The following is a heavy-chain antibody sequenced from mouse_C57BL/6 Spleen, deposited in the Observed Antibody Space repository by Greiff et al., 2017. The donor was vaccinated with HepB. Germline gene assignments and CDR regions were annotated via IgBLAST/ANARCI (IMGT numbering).Heavy chain of an antibody. V-gene: IGHV1-52*01. J-gene: IGHJ3*01. CDR2: IDTSDSET. D-gene: IGHD2-3*01. Sequence: QVQLQQPGAELVRPGSSVKLSCKASGYTFTSYWMHWVKQRPIQGLEWIGNIDTSDSETHYNQKFKDKATLTVDKSSSTAYMQLSSLTSEDSAVYYGAREGYDGYSRWFAYWGQGTLVTVSA. CDR1: GYTFTSYW. CDR3: AREGYDGYSRWFAY.